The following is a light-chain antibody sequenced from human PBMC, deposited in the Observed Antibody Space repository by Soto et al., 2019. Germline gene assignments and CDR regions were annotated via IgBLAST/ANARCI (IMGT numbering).Light chain of an antibody. Sequence: EIVLTQSPVTLSLSPLEIATLSFMASQSVRSSYLAWYQQKPGQAPRLLIYGASSKATGIPDRFSGSGSGTDFTLTISRLETEDFAIYYCQQYGSSRTFGQGTKVDIK. CDR1: QSVRSSY. V-gene: IGKV3-20*01. CDR2: GAS. CDR3: QQYGSSRT. J-gene: IGKJ1*01.